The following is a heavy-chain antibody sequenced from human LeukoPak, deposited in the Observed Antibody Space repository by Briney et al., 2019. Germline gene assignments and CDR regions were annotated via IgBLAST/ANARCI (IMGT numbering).Heavy chain of an antibody. Sequence: ASVKVSCKASGYTFTSYYTHWVRQAPGQGLEWMGIINPSGGSTSYAQKFQGRVTMTRDTSTSTVYMELSSLRSEDTAVYYCARVLTGYKVREYDAFDIWGQGTMVTVSS. J-gene: IGHJ3*02. CDR2: INPSGGST. CDR3: ARVLTGYKVREYDAFDI. V-gene: IGHV1-46*01. D-gene: IGHD3-9*01. CDR1: GYTFTSYY.